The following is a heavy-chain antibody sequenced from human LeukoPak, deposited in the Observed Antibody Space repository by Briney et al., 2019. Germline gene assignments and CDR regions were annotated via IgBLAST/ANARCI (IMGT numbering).Heavy chain of an antibody. D-gene: IGHD2-21*02. CDR3: ARDRGAYGGGDCYWDAFDI. CDR1: GNTFTSYD. V-gene: IGHV1-18*01. J-gene: IGHJ3*02. CDR2: INTDIGNT. Sequence: SVKVSSKASGNTFTSYDIIWVRHARGQGFEWVGWINTDIGNTKYTEKVQGRVTMTTDTSTSTAYMELRSLRSDDTAVYYCARDRGAYGGGDCYWDAFDIWGQGTMVTVSS.